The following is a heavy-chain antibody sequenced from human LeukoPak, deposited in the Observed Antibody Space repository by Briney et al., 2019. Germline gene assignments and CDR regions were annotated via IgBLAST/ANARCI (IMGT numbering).Heavy chain of an antibody. CDR3: ASYGLGSPLYGMDV. Sequence: PGGSLRLSCAASGLSVSSNYMNWVRQAPGEGLEWGSVIYSVGSTYYADSVKGRFTISRHNSKNTLYLQMNSLRVEDTAVYYCASYGLGSPLYGMDVWGKGTTVTVSS. V-gene: IGHV3-53*04. D-gene: IGHD3-10*01. J-gene: IGHJ6*04. CDR1: GLSVSSNY. CDR2: IYSVGST.